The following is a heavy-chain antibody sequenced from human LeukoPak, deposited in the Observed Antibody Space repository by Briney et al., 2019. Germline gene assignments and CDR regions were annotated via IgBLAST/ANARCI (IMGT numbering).Heavy chain of an antibody. Sequence: GGSLRLFCAASGFTFSSYSMTWVRQAPGKGLEWVSSISSSSSYIYYADSVKGRFTISRDNAKNSLYLQMNSLRAEDTAVYYCAREGIAVAGTVAFDIWGQGTMVTVSS. CDR3: AREGIAVAGTVAFDI. CDR1: GFTFSSYS. CDR2: ISSSSSYI. J-gene: IGHJ3*02. D-gene: IGHD6-19*01. V-gene: IGHV3-21*01.